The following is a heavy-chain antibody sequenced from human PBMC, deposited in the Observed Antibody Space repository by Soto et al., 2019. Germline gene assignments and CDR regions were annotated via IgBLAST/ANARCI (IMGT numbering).Heavy chain of an antibody. D-gene: IGHD2-15*01. CDR1: GGSIISGGYY. Sequence: SETLSLTCTVSGGSIISGGYYCSWIRQHPGKGLEWIGYIYYSGSTYYNPSLKSRVTISVDTSKNQFSLKLSSVTAADTAVYYCARSIGPRGDSFDYWGQGTLVTVSS. J-gene: IGHJ4*02. CDR3: ARSIGPRGDSFDY. CDR2: IYYSGST. V-gene: IGHV4-31*03.